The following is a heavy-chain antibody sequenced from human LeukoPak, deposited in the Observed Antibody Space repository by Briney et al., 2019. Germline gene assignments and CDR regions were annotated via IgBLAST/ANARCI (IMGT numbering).Heavy chain of an antibody. CDR2: ISGSGGST. J-gene: IGHJ4*02. CDR1: GLTFSSYA. D-gene: IGHD2-2*01. CDR3: EKNNPSIAVVVPAANVDY. Sequence: GGSLRLSCAASGLTFSSYAMSWVRQAPGKGLEWVSAISGSGGSTYYADSVKGRFTISRDNSKNTLYLQMNSLRAEDTAVYYCEKNNPSIAVVVPAANVDYWGQGTLVTVSS. V-gene: IGHV3-23*01.